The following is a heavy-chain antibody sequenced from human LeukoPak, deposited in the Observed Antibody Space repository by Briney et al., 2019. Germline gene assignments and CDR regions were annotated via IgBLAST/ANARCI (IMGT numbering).Heavy chain of an antibody. J-gene: IGHJ4*02. D-gene: IGHD6-25*01. Sequence: PSETLSLTCTVSGVSISSSNSYWGWIRQPPGKGLEWIGEINHSGSTNYNPSLKSRVAISVDTSKNQFSLKLSSVTAADTAVYYCARLRRLRSYYFDYWGQGTLVTVSS. CDR1: GVSISSSNSY. CDR2: INHSGST. V-gene: IGHV4-39*07. CDR3: ARLRRLRSYYFDY.